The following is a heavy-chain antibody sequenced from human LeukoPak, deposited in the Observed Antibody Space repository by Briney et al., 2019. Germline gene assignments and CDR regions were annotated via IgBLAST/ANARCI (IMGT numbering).Heavy chain of an antibody. CDR2: IYHSGST. CDR1: GYSISSGYY. Sequence: SETLSLTCTVSGYSISSGYYWGWIRQPPGKGLEWIGSIYHSGSTYYNPSLKSRVTISVDTSKNQFSLKLSSVTAADTAVYYCARRDYDSSGYYYEVGAFDIWGQGTMVTVSS. D-gene: IGHD3-22*01. CDR3: ARRDYDSSGYYYEVGAFDI. V-gene: IGHV4-38-2*02. J-gene: IGHJ3*02.